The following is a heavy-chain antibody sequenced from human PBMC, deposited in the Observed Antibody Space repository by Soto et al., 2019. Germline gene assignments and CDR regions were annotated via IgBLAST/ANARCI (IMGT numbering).Heavy chain of an antibody. J-gene: IGHJ5*01. CDR3: ARETAYSDSGGWCDS. CDR2: IKQDGSEK. D-gene: IGHD3-22*01. V-gene: IGHV3-7*01. CDR1: GFTFTSYW. Sequence: EVQLVESGGGLVQPGGSLRLSCAASGFTFTSYWMSWVRQAPGKGLEWVANIKQDGSEKYYVDSVKGRFTISRDNAKNSLFLQMNSLRAEDTAVYYCARETAYSDSGGWCDSWGQGTLVTVSS.